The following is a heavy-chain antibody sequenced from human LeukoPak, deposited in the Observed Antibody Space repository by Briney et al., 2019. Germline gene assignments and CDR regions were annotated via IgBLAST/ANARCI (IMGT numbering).Heavy chain of an antibody. D-gene: IGHD3-16*02. Sequence: SETLSLTCTDSGGSISSSSYYWGWIRQPPGKGLEWIGSIYNSGSTYYNPSLKSRVTISVDTSKNQFSLKLSSVTAADTAVYHCARVYDYVWGSYRYTGAFDIWGQGTMVTVSS. CDR1: GGSISSSSYY. CDR3: ARVYDYVWGSYRYTGAFDI. CDR2: IYNSGST. J-gene: IGHJ3*02. V-gene: IGHV4-39*07.